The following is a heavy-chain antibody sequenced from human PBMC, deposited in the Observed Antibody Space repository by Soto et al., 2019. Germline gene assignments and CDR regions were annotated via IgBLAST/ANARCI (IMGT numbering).Heavy chain of an antibody. D-gene: IGHD3-3*01. V-gene: IGHV1-8*01. J-gene: IGHJ6*03. CDR2: MNPNSGNT. CDR3: AGGLGFFFFYYYYFDV. CDR1: GYTFTSYD. Sequence: QVQLVQSGAEVKKPGASVKVSCKASGYTFTSYDINWVRQATGQRLEWMGWMNPNSGNTGYAQKFQGRVTMTRNTSISTAYMDLSTLRSEDTAVYYCAGGLGFFFFYYYYFDVSGKGTTVTVSS.